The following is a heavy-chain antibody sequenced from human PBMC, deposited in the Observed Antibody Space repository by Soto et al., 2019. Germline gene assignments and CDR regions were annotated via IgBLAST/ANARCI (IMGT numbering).Heavy chain of an antibody. V-gene: IGHV3-23*01. CDR3: AKASAGHDY. D-gene: IGHD6-13*01. J-gene: IGHJ4*02. Sequence: EVQLLESGGGLVQPGGSLRLSCAASGFTFSSYAMAWVRQAPGKGLEWVSAISGSGGTTYYADSVKGRFTISRDNSENTVYLQRNSLRAEDTAVYYCAKASAGHDYWGQGTLVTVSS. CDR2: ISGSGGTT. CDR1: GFTFSSYA.